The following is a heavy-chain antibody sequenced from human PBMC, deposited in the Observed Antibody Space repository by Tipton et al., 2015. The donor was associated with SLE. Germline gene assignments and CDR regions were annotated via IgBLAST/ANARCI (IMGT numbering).Heavy chain of an antibody. Sequence: LVKPSQTLTLTCSFSGFSLRRNSMCVSWIRQPPGKTLEWLARIDWEDDKYYSPSLETRLTISKDTSKNQVVLTMTNMGPVDTGTYYCARSILPGGSADYWGRGTLVTVSS. D-gene: IGHD3-10*01. V-gene: IGHV2-70*11. CDR1: GFSLRRNSMC. J-gene: IGHJ4*01. CDR3: ARSILPGGSADY. CDR2: IDWEDDK.